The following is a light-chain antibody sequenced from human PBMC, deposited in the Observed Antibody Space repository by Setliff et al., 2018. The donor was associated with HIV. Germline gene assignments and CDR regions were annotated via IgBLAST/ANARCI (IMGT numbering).Light chain of an antibody. J-gene: IGLJ1*01. CDR2: EIT. V-gene: IGLV2-23*02. CDR3: CSFAGSSTYV. Sequence: QSALTQPASMSGSPGQSITTACTGTKNDIGTYNLVSWYQQPPGKAPQLIIFEITKRSSWVSDRFSASQSGNTASLTISRLQAEDAADYYCCSFAGSSTYVFGTGTKVTVL. CDR1: KNDIGTYNL.